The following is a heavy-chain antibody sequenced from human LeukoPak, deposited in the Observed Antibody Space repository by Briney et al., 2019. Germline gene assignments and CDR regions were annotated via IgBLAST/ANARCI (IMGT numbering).Heavy chain of an antibody. CDR1: GYTFTSYD. CDR3: VRDPPDPHIVVVPAARLDY. CDR2: MNPNSGNT. V-gene: IGHV1-8*01. J-gene: IGHJ4*02. Sequence: GASVKVSCKASGYTFTSYDINWVRQATGQGLEWMGWMNPNSGNTGYAQKFQGGVTMTRNTSISTAYMELSSLRSEDTAVYYCVRDPPDPHIVVVPAARLDYWGQGTLVTVSS. D-gene: IGHD2-2*01.